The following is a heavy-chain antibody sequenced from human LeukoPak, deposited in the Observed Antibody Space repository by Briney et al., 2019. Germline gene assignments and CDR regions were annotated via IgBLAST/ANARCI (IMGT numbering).Heavy chain of an antibody. CDR1: GDSVLSNSVT. CDR2: TYYRSTWYN. D-gene: IGHD2-2*01. J-gene: IGHJ5*02. V-gene: IGHV6-1*01. CDR3: ARRLTQYDCFDP. Sequence: SQTLSLTCAISGDSVLSNSVTWNWIRQSPSRGLEWLGRTYYRSTWYNDYAVSVRGRITVNPDTSKNQFSLHLNSVTPEGTAVYYCARRLTQYDCFDPWGQGILVTVSS.